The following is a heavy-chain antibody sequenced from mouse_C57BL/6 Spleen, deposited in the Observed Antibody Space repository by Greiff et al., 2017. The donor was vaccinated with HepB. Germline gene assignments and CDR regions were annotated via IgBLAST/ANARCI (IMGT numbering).Heavy chain of an antibody. V-gene: IGHV1-5*01. CDR2: IYPGNSDT. J-gene: IGHJ2*01. CDR3: TRLAAQATYYFDY. CDR1: GYTFTSYW. D-gene: IGHD3-2*02. Sequence: EVQLQQSGTVLARPGASVKMSCKTSGYTFTSYWMHWVKQRPGQGLEWIGAIYPGNSDTSYNQKFKGKAKLTAVTSASTAYMELSSLTNEDSAVYYCTRLAAQATYYFDYWGQGTTLTVSS.